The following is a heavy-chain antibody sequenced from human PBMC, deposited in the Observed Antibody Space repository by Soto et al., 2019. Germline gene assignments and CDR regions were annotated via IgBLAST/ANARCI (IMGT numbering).Heavy chain of an antibody. CDR2: MSVTGDRT. Sequence: PGGSLRLSCAAAGCSIVDYVMTWVSQGHGKGLEWVSSMSVTGDRTSYADSVKGRFTISRDNSKNTMYWHMHSLRAEDTAVYFCGKDPNGDYIGTFEMWGHGTMVTVSS. V-gene: IGHV3-23*01. CDR1: GCSIVDYV. D-gene: IGHD4-17*01. CDR3: GKDPNGDYIGTFEM. J-gene: IGHJ3*02.